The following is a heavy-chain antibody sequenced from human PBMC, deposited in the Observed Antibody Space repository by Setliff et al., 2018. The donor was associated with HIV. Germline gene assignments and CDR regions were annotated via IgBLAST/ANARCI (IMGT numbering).Heavy chain of an antibody. J-gene: IGHJ4*02. Sequence: GGSLSLSCAASGFTFSSYAMSWVRQAPGKGLEWVSAISGSGGSTYYADSVKGRFTISRDNSKNTLYLQMNSLRAEDTAVYYCAKDLSPGTSSGWYTAFDYWGQGTLVTVSS. CDR2: ISGSGGST. CDR3: AKDLSPGTSSGWYTAFDY. CDR1: GFTFSSYA. D-gene: IGHD6-19*01. V-gene: IGHV3-23*01.